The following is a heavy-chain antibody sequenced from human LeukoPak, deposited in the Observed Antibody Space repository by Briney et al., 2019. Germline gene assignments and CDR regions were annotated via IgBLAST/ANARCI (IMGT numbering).Heavy chain of an antibody. CDR3: ARANPEYSSSSSDAFDI. D-gene: IGHD6-6*01. J-gene: IGHJ3*02. V-gene: IGHV1-2*02. CDR2: INPNSGGT. Sequence: GASVKVSCKASGYTFTGYYMHWVRQAPGQGLEWMGWINPNSGGTNYAQKFQGRVTMTRDTSISTAYMELSRLRSDDTAAYYCARANPEYSSSSSDAFDIWGQGTMVTVSS. CDR1: GYTFTGYY.